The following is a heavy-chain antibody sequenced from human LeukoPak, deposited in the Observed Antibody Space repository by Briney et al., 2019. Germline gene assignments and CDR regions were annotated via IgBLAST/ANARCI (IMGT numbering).Heavy chain of an antibody. Sequence: SSVKVSCKAAGYTFTGYYMFWVRQAPGQGLEWMGRINPNSGGTNYAQKFQGRVTMTRDTSISTAYMELSRLRSDDTAVYYCARGYCSGGSCYSVENWFDPWGQGTLVTVSS. CDR2: INPNSGGT. CDR1: GYTFTGYY. J-gene: IGHJ5*02. D-gene: IGHD2-15*01. V-gene: IGHV1-2*06. CDR3: ARGYCSGGSCYSVENWFDP.